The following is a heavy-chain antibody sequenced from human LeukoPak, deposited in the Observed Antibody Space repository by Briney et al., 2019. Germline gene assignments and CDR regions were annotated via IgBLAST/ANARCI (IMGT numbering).Heavy chain of an antibody. Sequence: GGSLRLSCAASGFTVSSNYMSWVRQAPGKGLEWVAFIWYDGSNKYYADSVKGRFTISRDNSKNTLYLQMNSLRAEDTAVYYCAKGSLAEYSSSSGWGYWGQGTLVTVSS. J-gene: IGHJ4*02. V-gene: IGHV3-30*02. CDR3: AKGSLAEYSSSSGWGY. CDR1: GFTVSSNY. D-gene: IGHD6-6*01. CDR2: IWYDGSNK.